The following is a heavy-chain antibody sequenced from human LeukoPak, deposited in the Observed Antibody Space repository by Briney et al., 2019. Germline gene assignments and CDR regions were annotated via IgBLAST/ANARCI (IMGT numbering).Heavy chain of an antibody. CDR2: INSDGSST. J-gene: IGHJ4*02. CDR3: ARDYYDSSGYRFDY. CDR1: GFTFSSYS. D-gene: IGHD3-22*01. Sequence: GGSLRLSCAASGFTFSSYSMHWVRQAPGKGLVWVSRINSDGSSTSYANSVKGRFTISRDNAKNTLYLQMNSLRAEDTAVYYCARDYYDSSGYRFDYWGQGTLVTVSS. V-gene: IGHV3-74*01.